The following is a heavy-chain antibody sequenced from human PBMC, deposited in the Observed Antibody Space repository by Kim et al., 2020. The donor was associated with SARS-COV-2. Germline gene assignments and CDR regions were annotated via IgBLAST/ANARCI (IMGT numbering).Heavy chain of an antibody. D-gene: IGHD4-17*01. J-gene: IGHJ6*03. V-gene: IGHV4-34*13. Sequence: SLKSRVTISVDTSKNQFSLKLSSVTAADTAVYYCARERSYGGYYYYYMDVWGKGTTVTVSS. CDR3: ARERSYGGYYYYYMDV.